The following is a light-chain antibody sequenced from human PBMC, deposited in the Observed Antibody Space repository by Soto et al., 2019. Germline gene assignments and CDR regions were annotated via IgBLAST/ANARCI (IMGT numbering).Light chain of an antibody. J-gene: IGLJ2*01. CDR1: SSDVGGYNY. Sequence: QSALTQPASVSGSPGQSITISCTGTSSDVGGYNYVSWYQQHPGKAPKLMIYEVSNRPSGVSNRFSGSKSGNTASLTISGLQAEDEADYYCSSYTSSSTLVVLGGGTTLTVL. CDR2: EVS. CDR3: SSYTSSSTLVV. V-gene: IGLV2-14*01.